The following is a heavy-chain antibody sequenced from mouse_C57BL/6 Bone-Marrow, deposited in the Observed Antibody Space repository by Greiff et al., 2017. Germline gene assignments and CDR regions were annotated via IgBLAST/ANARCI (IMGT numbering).Heavy chain of an antibody. CDR1: GFTFSSYG. J-gene: IGHJ1*03. CDR2: ISSGGSYT. V-gene: IGHV5-6*01. D-gene: IGHD1-1*01. Sequence: EVQRVESGGDLVKPGGSLKLSCAASGFTFSSYGMSWVRQTPDKRLEWVATISSGGSYTYYPDSVKGRFTISRDNAKNTLYLQMSSLKSEDTAMYYWARQSYGSPHWYFDVWGTGTTVTVSS. CDR3: ARQSYGSPHWYFDV.